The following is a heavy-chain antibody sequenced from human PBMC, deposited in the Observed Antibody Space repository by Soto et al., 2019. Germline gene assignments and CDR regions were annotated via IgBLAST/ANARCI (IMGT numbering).Heavy chain of an antibody. J-gene: IGHJ5*02. CDR1: GFTFSSYG. D-gene: IGHD6-19*01. CDR2: IWYDGSNK. Sequence: QVQLVESGGGVVQPGRSLRLSCAASGFTFSSYGMHWVRQAPGKGLEWVAVIWYDGSNKYYADSVKGRFTISRDNSKNTLYLQMNGLRAEDTAVSYCERDRSDSSDLVPWGQGTLVTVSS. V-gene: IGHV3-33*01. CDR3: ERDRSDSSDLVP.